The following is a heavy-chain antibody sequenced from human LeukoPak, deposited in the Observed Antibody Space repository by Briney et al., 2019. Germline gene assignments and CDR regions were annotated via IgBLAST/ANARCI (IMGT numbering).Heavy chain of an antibody. CDR2: ISYDKSNK. J-gene: IGHJ3*02. Sequence: QRGMSLRLSCAASGFTFGSYAMHWVRQAPGKGLEWVALISYDKSNKYYADSVKGRFTISRDNSKNTLFVQMNSLRTEDTAVYYCARSGVQWQWLLTYDAFDIWGQGTMVTVSS. D-gene: IGHD6-19*01. V-gene: IGHV3-30-3*01. CDR3: ARSGVQWQWLLTYDAFDI. CDR1: GFTFGSYA.